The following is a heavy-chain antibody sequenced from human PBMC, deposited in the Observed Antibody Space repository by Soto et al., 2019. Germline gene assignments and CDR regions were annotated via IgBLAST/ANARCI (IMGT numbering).Heavy chain of an antibody. Sequence: SQTLLLPCTVSAGTLSTESYLWGRLRQSKGKGWEWNASISYRGSTYYNPTLKSRLITSVDTSKSQFSRKLSAVTAADTAVYYCVRFCPPLFSVAWPDKSEAFDYSGQG. CDR2: ISYRGST. CDR1: AGTLSTESYL. D-gene: IGHD3-3*01. J-gene: IGHJ4*02. CDR3: VRFCPPLFSVAWPDKSEAFDY. V-gene: IGHV4-39*01.